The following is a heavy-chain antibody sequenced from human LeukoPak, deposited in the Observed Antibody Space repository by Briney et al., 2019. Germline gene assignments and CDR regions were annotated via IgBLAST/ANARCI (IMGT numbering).Heavy chain of an antibody. V-gene: IGHV1-18*01. CDR1: GYTFTSYG. J-gene: IGHJ4*02. CDR2: ISAYNGNT. CDR3: ARVHLLMTTVTSGDY. D-gene: IGHD4-17*01. Sequence: ASVQVSCKASGYTFTSYGISWVRQAPGQGLEWMGWISAYNGNTNYAQKLQGRVTMTTDTSTSTAYMELRSLRSDDTAVYYCARVHLLMTTVTSGDYWGQGTLVTVPS.